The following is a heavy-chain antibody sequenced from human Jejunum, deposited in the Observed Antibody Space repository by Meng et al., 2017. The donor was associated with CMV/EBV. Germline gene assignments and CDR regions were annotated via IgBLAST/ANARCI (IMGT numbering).Heavy chain of an antibody. V-gene: IGHV2-5*01. CDR3: AHRTTVTSVDY. CDR1: LFSLGTIGVF. Sequence: FSLFSLGTIGVFVGWVRPPPGKALEWLGFIYWNDDKRYSPSLKSRLTITMDTSKNQVVLIMTNMDPVDTATYYCAHRTTVTSVDYWGQGTLVTVSS. J-gene: IGHJ4*02. CDR2: IYWNDDK. D-gene: IGHD4-11*01.